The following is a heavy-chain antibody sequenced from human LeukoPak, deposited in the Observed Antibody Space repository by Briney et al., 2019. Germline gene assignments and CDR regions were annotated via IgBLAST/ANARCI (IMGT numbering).Heavy chain of an antibody. V-gene: IGHV1-69*13. D-gene: IGHD4-11*01. Sequence: GASVKVSCKASGGTFSSYAISWVRQAPGQGLEWMGGIIPIFGTANYAQKFQGRVTITADESTSTAYMELSSLRSEDTAVYYCARAHMTTAYYYYGMDVWGQGTTVTVSS. CDR3: ARAHMTTAYYYYGMDV. CDR2: IIPIFGTA. J-gene: IGHJ6*02. CDR1: GGTFSSYA.